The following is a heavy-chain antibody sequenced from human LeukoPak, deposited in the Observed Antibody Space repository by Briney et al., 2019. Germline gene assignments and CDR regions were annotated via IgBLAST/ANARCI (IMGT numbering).Heavy chain of an antibody. CDR2: IYTSGST. D-gene: IGHD6-13*01. CDR3: AKGSDRSSWYHVEY. CDR1: GGSISSYY. V-gene: IGHV4-4*07. Sequence: PSETLSLTCTVSGGSISSYYWSWIRQPAGKGLEWIGRIYTSGSTNYNPSLKSRVTMSVDTSKNQFSLKLSSVTAADTALYYCAKGSDRSSWYHVEYWGQGTLVTVSS. J-gene: IGHJ4*02.